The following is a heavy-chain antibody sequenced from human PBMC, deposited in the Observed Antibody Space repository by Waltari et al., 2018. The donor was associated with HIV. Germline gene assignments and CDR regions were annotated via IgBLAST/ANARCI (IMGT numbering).Heavy chain of an antibody. V-gene: IGHV2-70*15. D-gene: IGHD4-17*01. CDR2: IDWDDDK. CDR1: GFSLSTSGMC. J-gene: IGHJ4*02. CDR3: ARIRAGGDDYGDYGGGVD. Sequence: QVTLRESGPALVKPTQTLTLTCTFSGFSLSTSGMCVSWLRQPPGKALEWLARIDWDDDKYYSTYLKTRLTISKDTSKNQVVLTMTNMDPVDTATYYGARIRAGGDDYGDYGGGVDWGQGTLVTVSS.